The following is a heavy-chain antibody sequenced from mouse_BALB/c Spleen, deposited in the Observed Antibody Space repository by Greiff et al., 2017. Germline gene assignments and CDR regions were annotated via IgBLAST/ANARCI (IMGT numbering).Heavy chain of an antibody. CDR2: ISSGGST. CDR3: ARAYGYAAFAY. J-gene: IGHJ3*01. Sequence: EVMLVESGGGLVKPGGSLKLSCAASGFTFSSYAMSWVRQTPEKRLEWVASISSGGSTYYPDSVKGRFTISRDNARNILYLQMSSLRSEDTAMYYCARAYGYAAFAYWGQGTLVTVSA. D-gene: IGHD1-2*01. V-gene: IGHV5-6-5*01. CDR1: GFTFSSYA.